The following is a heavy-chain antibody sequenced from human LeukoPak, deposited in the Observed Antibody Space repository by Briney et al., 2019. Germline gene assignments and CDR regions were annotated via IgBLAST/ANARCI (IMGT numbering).Heavy chain of an antibody. D-gene: IGHD3-22*01. J-gene: IGHJ4*02. CDR1: GGTFSGYA. Sequence: SVKVSCKASGGTFSGYAISWVRQAPGQGLGWMGGIIPIFGTANYAQKFQGRVTITADKSTSTAYMELSSLRSEDTAVYYCARSDYYDSSGYYYGYWGQGTLVTVSS. CDR3: ARSDYYDSSGYYYGY. CDR2: IIPIFGTA. V-gene: IGHV1-69*06.